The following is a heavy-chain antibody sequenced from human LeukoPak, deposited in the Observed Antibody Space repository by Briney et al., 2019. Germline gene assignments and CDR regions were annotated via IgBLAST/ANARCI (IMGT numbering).Heavy chain of an antibody. CDR3: ARGLRGRSVVKRHMYYYYMDV. CDR1: GYTFTSYD. V-gene: IGHV1-8*01. CDR2: MNPNSGNT. J-gene: IGHJ6*03. Sequence: SVKVSCKASGYTFTSYDINWVRQATGQGLEWMGWMNPNSGNTGYAQKFQGRVTITRNTSISTAYMELSSLRSEDTAVYYCARGLRGRSVVKRHMYYYYMDVWGKGTTVTVSS. D-gene: IGHD1-1*01.